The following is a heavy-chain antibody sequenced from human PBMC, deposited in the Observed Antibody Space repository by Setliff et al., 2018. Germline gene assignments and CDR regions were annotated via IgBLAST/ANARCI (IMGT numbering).Heavy chain of an antibody. D-gene: IGHD6-25*01. CDR2: INPGGGSA. V-gene: IGHV1-46*01. J-gene: IGHJ4*02. CDR3: ARAGLAAAGRKGVFDN. CDR1: GDTFSTYS. Sequence: ASVKVSCKASGDTFSTYSLSWVRQAPGQGLEWMGIINPGGGSASIVQKFQGRVTMTSDTSTSTVYMEVTGLTSEDTAVYYCARAGLAAAGRKGVFDNWGQGTLVTVSS.